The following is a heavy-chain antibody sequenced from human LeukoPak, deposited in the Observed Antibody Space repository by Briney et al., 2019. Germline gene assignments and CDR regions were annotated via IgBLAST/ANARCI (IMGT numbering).Heavy chain of an antibody. CDR2: ISSISSYI. CDR1: GFTFSSYS. D-gene: IGHD1-26*01. CDR3: ARDFFRVRATSAY. V-gene: IGHV3-21*01. J-gene: IGHJ4*02. Sequence: PGGSLRLSCAASGFTFSSYSMNWVRQAPGKGLEWVSSISSISSYIYYADSVKGRFPISRDNAKNSLYLQVISLRAEDTAVYYCARDFFRVRATSAYWGQGTLVTVSS.